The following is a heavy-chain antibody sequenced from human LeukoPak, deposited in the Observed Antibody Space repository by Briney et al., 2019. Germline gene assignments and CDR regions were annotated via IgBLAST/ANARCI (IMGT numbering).Heavy chain of an antibody. CDR1: GFTFSSYG. Sequence: GSLRLSCAASGFTFSSYGMHWVRQAPGKGLEWVAVISYDGSNKYYADSVKGRFTISRDNSKNTLYLQMNSLRAEDTAVYYCAKDHGYSSGPYYYYGMDVWGQGTTVTVSS. D-gene: IGHD6-19*01. V-gene: IGHV3-30*18. CDR2: ISYDGSNK. CDR3: AKDHGYSSGPYYYYGMDV. J-gene: IGHJ6*02.